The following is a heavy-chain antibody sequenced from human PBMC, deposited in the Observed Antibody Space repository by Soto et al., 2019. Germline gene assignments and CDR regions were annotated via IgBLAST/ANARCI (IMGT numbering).Heavy chain of an antibody. V-gene: IGHV3-30-3*01. CDR1: GFTFSSYA. Sequence: GGSLRLSCAASGFTFSSYAMHWVRQAPGKGLEWVAVISYDGSNKYYADSVKGRFTISRDNSKNTLYLQMNSLRAEDTAVYYCARDYYRFNSGYGFSMAFWGQGTTDTVSS. J-gene: IGHJ6*02. CDR3: ARDYYRFNSGYGFSMAF. CDR2: ISYDGSNK. D-gene: IGHD5-12*01.